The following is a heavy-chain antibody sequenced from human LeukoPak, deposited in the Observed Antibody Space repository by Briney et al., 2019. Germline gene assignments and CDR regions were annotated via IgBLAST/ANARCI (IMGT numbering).Heavy chain of an antibody. V-gene: IGHV4-39*07. CDR1: GGPISSSSYY. Sequence: SETLSLTCTVSGGPISSSSYYWGWIRQPPGKGLEWIGSIHYSGSTYYNPSPKSRVTISVDTSKNQFSLKLSSVTAADTAVYYCARDSHSGSSYFDYWGQGTLVTVSS. CDR3: ARDSHSGSSYFDY. J-gene: IGHJ4*02. CDR2: IHYSGST. D-gene: IGHD1-26*01.